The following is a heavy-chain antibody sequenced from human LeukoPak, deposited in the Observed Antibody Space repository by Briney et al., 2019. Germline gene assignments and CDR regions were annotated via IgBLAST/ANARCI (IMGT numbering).Heavy chain of an antibody. CDR1: GFTFSSNW. Sequence: PGGSLRLSCAVSGFTFSSNWMSWVGQAPGKGLEGVGKIKEEGREKYYVDFVKGRFTISRDNAKNSLYLQMNSLRAEDTAVYYCARDSFETDIDYWGQGTLVTVSS. D-gene: IGHD1-14*01. CDR2: IKEEGREK. V-gene: IGHV3-7*01. CDR3: ARDSFETDIDY. J-gene: IGHJ4*02.